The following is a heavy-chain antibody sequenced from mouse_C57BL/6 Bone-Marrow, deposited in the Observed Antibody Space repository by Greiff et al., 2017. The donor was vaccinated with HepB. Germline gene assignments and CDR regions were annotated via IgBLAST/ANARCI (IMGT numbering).Heavy chain of an antibody. CDR3: ARNSYDGYYWYFDV. Sequence: QVQLQQSGPGLVAPSQSLSITCTVSGFSLTSYAISWVRQPPGKGLEWLGVIWTGGGTNYNSALKSRLSISKDNSKSQVFLKMNSLQTDDTARYYCARNSYDGYYWYFDVWGTGTTVTVSS. CDR1: GFSLTSYA. V-gene: IGHV2-9-1*01. CDR2: IWTGGGT. J-gene: IGHJ1*03. D-gene: IGHD2-3*01.